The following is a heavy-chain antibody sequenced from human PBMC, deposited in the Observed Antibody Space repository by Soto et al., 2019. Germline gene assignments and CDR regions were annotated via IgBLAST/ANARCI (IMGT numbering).Heavy chain of an antibody. CDR3: ARRLSVYWYLDL. CDR2: IYYGGST. Sequence: QVQLQESGPGLVKPSETLSLTCTVSGGSISSSSYYWGWIRQPPGKGLEWIGIIYYGGSTYYNPSLKSRVTISVDTSKNQFSLKLSSVTAADTAVYYCARRLSVYWYLDLWGRGTLVTVSS. J-gene: IGHJ2*01. V-gene: IGHV4-39*01. CDR1: GGSISSSSYY.